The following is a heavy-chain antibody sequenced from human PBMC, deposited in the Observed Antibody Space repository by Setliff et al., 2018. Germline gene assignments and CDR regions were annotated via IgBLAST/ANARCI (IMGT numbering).Heavy chain of an antibody. CDR2: TIPNFGTT. V-gene: IGHV1-69*05. J-gene: IGHJ6*03. Sequence: ASVKVFCKASGGTFSSYGISWVRQAPGQGLEWLGGTIPNFGTTNYAQEFQGRVTIITDESTGTAYMELSSLRFEDTAVYYCAREGVDTRSSTDYRYYMDLWGKGTTVTVSS. CDR3: AREGVDTRSSTDYRYYMDL. D-gene: IGHD5-18*01. CDR1: GGTFSSYG.